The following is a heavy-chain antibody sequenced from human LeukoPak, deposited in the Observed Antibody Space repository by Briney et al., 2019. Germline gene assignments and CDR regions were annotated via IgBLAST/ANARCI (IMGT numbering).Heavy chain of an antibody. CDR2: ISGSGGST. CDR1: GFTFGTYA. Sequence: GGSLRLSCAASGFTFGTYAMSWVRQAPGKGLEWISTISGSGGSTYYADSVKGRFTISRDNSKNTLYLQMNSLRPEDTDVYYCAKLHNLNCDYWGLGTLATVSS. D-gene: IGHD1-14*01. CDR3: AKLHNLNCDY. V-gene: IGHV3-23*01. J-gene: IGHJ4*02.